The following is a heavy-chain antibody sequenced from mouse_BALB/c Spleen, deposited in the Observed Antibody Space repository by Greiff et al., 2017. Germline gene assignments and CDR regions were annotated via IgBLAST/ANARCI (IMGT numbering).Heavy chain of an antibody. V-gene: IGHV1-4*01. D-gene: IGHD4-1*01. CDR3: ARGGLTGPDY. CDR2: INPSSGYT. Sequence: VQVVESGAELARPGASVKMSCKASGYTFTSYTMHWVKQRPGQGLEWIGYINPSSGYTNYNQKFKDKATWTADKSSSTAYMQLSSLTSEDSAVYYCARGGLTGPDYWGQGTTLTVSS. CDR1: GYTFTSYT. J-gene: IGHJ2*01.